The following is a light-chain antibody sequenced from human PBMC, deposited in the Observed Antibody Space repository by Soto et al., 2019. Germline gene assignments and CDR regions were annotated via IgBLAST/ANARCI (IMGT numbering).Light chain of an antibody. CDR1: QSVGSN. V-gene: IGKV3-15*01. Sequence: EVVMRQSPATLSVSPGERATLSCRASQSVGSNLAWYHQKSGQAPRLLIYGASTRATGIPARFRGSGSGTGFTLTISSLQSEDFGIYYCQQYNNWPPYTFGQGTKLEIK. CDR3: QQYNNWPPYT. CDR2: GAS. J-gene: IGKJ2*01.